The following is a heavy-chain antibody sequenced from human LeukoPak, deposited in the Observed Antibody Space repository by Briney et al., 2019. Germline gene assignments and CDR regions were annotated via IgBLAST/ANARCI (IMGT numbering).Heavy chain of an antibody. CDR2: ISPRGDIT. V-gene: IGHV3-23*01. CDR3: AKTQAAVGKAWFDP. D-gene: IGHD6-13*01. Sequence: GGTLRLSCAASGFSFRSHGMNWVRQAPGKGMEWVSGISPRGDITYYAASVKGRFTISRDNSKNTLYLQMNSLRAEDMAVYYCAKTQAAVGKAWFDPWGQGTLVTVSS. CDR1: GFSFRSHG. J-gene: IGHJ5*02.